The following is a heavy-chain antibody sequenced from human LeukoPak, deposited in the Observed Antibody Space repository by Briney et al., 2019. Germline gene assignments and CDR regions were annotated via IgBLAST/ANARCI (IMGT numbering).Heavy chain of an antibody. CDR3: AREREPVTTEFDY. Sequence: GGSLRLSCAASGFTFSSYWMHWVRQAPGKGLVWVSRINTDGSSTSYADSVKGRFTISRDNAKNSLYLQMNSLRAEDTAVYYCAREREPVTTEFDYWGQGTLVTVSS. V-gene: IGHV3-74*01. CDR1: GFTFSSYW. D-gene: IGHD4-17*01. J-gene: IGHJ4*02. CDR2: INTDGSST.